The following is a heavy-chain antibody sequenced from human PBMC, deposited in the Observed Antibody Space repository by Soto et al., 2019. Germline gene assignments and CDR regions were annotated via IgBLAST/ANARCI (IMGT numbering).Heavy chain of an antibody. CDR2: IYYSGST. V-gene: IGHV4-39*01. D-gene: IGHD3-3*01. CDR3: ARPLRFTLYGMDV. CDR1: GGSISSSSYY. J-gene: IGHJ6*02. Sequence: SETLSLTCTVSGGSISSSSYYWGWIRQPPGKGLEWIGSIYYSGSTYYNPSLKSRVTISVDTSKNQFSLKLSSVTAADTAVYYCARPLRFTLYGMDVWGQGTTVTVSS.